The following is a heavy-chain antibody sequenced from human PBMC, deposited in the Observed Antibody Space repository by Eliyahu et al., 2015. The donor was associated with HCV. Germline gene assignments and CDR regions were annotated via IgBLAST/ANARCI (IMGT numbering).Heavy chain of an antibody. CDR2: IHYSGST. J-gene: IGHJ5*02. CDR1: GGSIXSYY. CDR3: ASGGGGIAVAGTGGWFDP. Sequence: QVQLQESGPGLVKPSETLSLTCTVSGGSIXSYYWSWXRQPPGKGLEWIGYIHYSGSTNYNPSLKSRVTISLDTSKNQFSLNLTSVTAADTAVYYCASGGGGIAVAGTGGWFDPWGQGTLVTVSS. V-gene: IGHV4-59*01. D-gene: IGHD6-19*01.